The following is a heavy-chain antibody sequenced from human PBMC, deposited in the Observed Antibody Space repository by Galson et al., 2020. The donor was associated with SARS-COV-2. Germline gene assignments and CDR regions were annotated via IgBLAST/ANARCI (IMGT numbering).Heavy chain of an antibody. Sequence: SQTLSLTCAISGDSVSSNSAAWNWIRQSPSRGLEWLGRTYYRSKWYNDYAVTVKSRITINPDTSKNQFSLQLNSVTPEDTAVYYCASGPLIAAAGTYFALWGRGTLVTVSS. J-gene: IGHJ2*01. V-gene: IGHV6-1*01. CDR2: TYYRSKWYN. CDR3: ASGPLIAAAGTYFAL. D-gene: IGHD6-13*01. CDR1: GDSVSSNSAA.